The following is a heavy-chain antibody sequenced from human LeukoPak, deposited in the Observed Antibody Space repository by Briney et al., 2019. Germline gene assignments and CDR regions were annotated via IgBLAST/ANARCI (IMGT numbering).Heavy chain of an antibody. Sequence: GGSLRLSCAASGCTFSSYAMSWVRQAPGKGLEWVSAISGSGGSTYYADSEKGRFTISRDNSKNTLYLQMNSLRAEDTAVYYCAKEGDIVVVVAATAPNWFDPWGQGTLVTVSS. D-gene: IGHD2-15*01. V-gene: IGHV3-23*01. CDR1: GCTFSSYA. J-gene: IGHJ5*02. CDR3: AKEGDIVVVVAATAPNWFDP. CDR2: ISGSGGST.